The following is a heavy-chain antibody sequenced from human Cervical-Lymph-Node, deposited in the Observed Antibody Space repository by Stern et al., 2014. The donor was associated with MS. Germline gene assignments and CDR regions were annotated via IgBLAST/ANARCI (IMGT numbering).Heavy chain of an antibody. Sequence: QVTLRESGPALLRPTETLRLTCTLSGFSLSTTGMRVSWIRQPPGKALEWLAPMDWENETFYTTSLRTRFTISKNTSKNHVVLTMTNVALVDTATYYCARLGAVGGLDFWGRGTLVAVSS. CDR2: MDWENET. J-gene: IGHJ4*02. V-gene: IGHV2-70*04. CDR1: GFSLSTTGMR. D-gene: IGHD6-19*01. CDR3: ARLGAVGGLDF.